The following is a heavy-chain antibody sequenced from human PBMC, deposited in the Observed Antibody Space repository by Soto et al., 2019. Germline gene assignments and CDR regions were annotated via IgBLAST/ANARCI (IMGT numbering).Heavy chain of an antibody. V-gene: IGHV1-3*01. CDR1: GYTFTSSP. Sequence: QVQLVQSGDEVKKPGASVKVSCKASGYTFTSSPIHWVRQAPGQRLEWMGWINAANGNTKYSQSFQGRVTITRDTGARTAYLEVSSLRSADSAVYYCATLSPLCDGGSGGCEFKNWGQGTLVSVPS. J-gene: IGHJ1*01. D-gene: IGHD2-21*01. CDR2: INAANGNT. CDR3: ATLSPLCDGGSGGCEFKN.